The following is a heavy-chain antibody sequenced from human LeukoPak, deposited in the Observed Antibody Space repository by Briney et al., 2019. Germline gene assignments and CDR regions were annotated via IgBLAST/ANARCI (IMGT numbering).Heavy chain of an antibody. CDR2: ISSNGGST. V-gene: IGHV3-64*01. Sequence: GGSLRLSCAASGFTFSSYAMHWVRQAPGKGLEYVSAISSNGGSTYYANSVKGRFTISRDNSKNTLYLQMGSLRAEDMAVYYCARAPVSWVLYFDYWGQGTLVTVSS. D-gene: IGHD3-22*01. J-gene: IGHJ4*02. CDR3: ARAPVSWVLYFDY. CDR1: GFTFSSYA.